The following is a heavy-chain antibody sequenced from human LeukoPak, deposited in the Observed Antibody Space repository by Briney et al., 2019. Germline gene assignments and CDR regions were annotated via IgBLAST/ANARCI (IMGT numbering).Heavy chain of an antibody. V-gene: IGHV1-2*02. Sequence: GASVKVSCKASGYTFTSYFMHWVRQAPGQGLEWMGWINPNSGGSNYAQKFQGRVTMTRDTSISTAYMELSRLRSDDTAVYYCARVESTSGGSGSYDGDYWGQGTLVTVSS. CDR1: GYTFTSYF. CDR3: ARVESTSGGSGSYDGDY. J-gene: IGHJ4*02. CDR2: INPNSGGS. D-gene: IGHD6-19*01.